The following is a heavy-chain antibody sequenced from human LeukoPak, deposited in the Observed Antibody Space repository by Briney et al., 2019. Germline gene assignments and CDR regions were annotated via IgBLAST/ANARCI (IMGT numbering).Heavy chain of an antibody. CDR3: ARGALVLYAFDI. J-gene: IGHJ3*02. D-gene: IGHD6-13*01. CDR1: GGSFSGYY. Sequence: SETLSLTCAVYGGSFSGYYWSWIRQPPGKGLEWIGEINHSGSTNYNPSLKSRVTMSVDTSKNQFSLKLSSVTAADTAVYYCARGALVLYAFDIWGQGTMVTVSS. CDR2: INHSGST. V-gene: IGHV4-34*01.